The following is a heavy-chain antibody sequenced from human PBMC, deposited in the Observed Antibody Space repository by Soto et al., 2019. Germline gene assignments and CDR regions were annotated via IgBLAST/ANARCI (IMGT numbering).Heavy chain of an antibody. CDR1: GFTFRSYA. Sequence: GSLRISCAGSGFTFRSYAMHRVRPAPGKGLEWVAVISYDGSNKYYADSVKGRFTISRDNSKNTLYLQMNSLRAEDTAVYYCARDLRYYDSYSLYYYGMDVWGQGTTVTVSS. CDR2: ISYDGSNK. CDR3: ARDLRYYDSYSLYYYGMDV. J-gene: IGHJ6*02. D-gene: IGHD3-22*01. V-gene: IGHV3-30-3*01.